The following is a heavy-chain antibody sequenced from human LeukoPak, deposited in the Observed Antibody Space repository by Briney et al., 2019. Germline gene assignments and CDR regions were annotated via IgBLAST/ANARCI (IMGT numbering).Heavy chain of an antibody. CDR2: IYTSGST. V-gene: IGHV4-4*07. CDR3: ARHKGIAAAGTGLIGRYNWFDP. D-gene: IGHD6-13*01. J-gene: IGHJ5*02. CDR1: GGSISSYY. Sequence: PSETLSLTCTVSGGSISSYYWSWIRQPAGKGLEWIGRIYTSGSTNYNPSLKSRVTMSVDTSKNQFSLKLSSVTAADTAVYYCARHKGIAAAGTGLIGRYNWFDPWGQGTLVTVSS.